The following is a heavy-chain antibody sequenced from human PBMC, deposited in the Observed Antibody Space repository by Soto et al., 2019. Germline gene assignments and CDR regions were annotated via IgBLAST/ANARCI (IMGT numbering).Heavy chain of an antibody. CDR2: IYPGGSDT. D-gene: IGHD1-1*01. CDR3: ARQGGTGWFDH. CDR1: GYSFTSSW. J-gene: IGHJ5*02. V-gene: IGHV5-51*01. Sequence: PGESLKISCKASGYSFTSSWIGWVRQMPGKGPEWMGIIYPGGSDTRYSPSSQGQVTFSVDKSISTAYLQWSSLKASDTAMYFCARQGGTGWFDHWGQGTLVTVSS.